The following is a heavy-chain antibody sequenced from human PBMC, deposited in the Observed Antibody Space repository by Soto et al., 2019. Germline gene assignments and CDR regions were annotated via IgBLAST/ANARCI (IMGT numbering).Heavy chain of an antibody. CDR2: VYYSGST. Sequence: SDTLSLTCTVSGASIRSSYWSWIWQSPGTGLGWIGYVYYSGSTKYNPSLKSRVTISLXXXXXXFXLXLXXXTSAXAAGYYCARGYYDSSGQSNTFDIWGQGTMVT. V-gene: IGHV4-59*07. CDR3: ARGYYDSSGQSNTFDI. CDR1: GASIRSSY. D-gene: IGHD3-22*01. J-gene: IGHJ3*02.